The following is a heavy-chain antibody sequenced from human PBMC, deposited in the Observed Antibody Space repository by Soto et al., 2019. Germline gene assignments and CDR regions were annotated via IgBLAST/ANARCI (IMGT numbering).Heavy chain of an antibody. Sequence: ASVKVSCKASGGTFSSYAISWVRQAPGQGLEWMGGIIPIFGTANYAQKFQGRVTITADESTSTAYMELSSLRSEDTAVYYCARDYDFPYYYGMDVWGQGTTVTVSS. J-gene: IGHJ6*02. V-gene: IGHV1-69*13. CDR3: ARDYDFPYYYGMDV. CDR2: IIPIFGTA. D-gene: IGHD3-3*01. CDR1: GGTFSSYA.